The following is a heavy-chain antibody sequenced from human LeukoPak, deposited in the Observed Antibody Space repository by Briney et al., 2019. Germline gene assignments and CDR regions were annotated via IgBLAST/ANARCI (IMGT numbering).Heavy chain of an antibody. CDR2: SYSGGSS. D-gene: IGHD3-16*02. J-gene: IGHJ2*01. Sequence: PGGSLRLSCAASGFTFSSYAMSWVRQAPGKGLEWVSVSYSGGSSYYADSVKGRFTISRDNSKNTLYLQMNTLRAEDTAVYFCAREEHYRRYFALWGRGTLVTVSS. V-gene: IGHV3-53*01. CDR1: GFTFSSYA. CDR3: AREEHYRRYFAL.